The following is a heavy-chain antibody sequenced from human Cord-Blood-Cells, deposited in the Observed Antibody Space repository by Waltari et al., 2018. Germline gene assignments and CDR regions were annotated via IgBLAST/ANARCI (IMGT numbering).Heavy chain of an antibody. J-gene: IGHJ4*02. V-gene: IGHV3-73*02. Sequence: EVQLVESGGGLVQPGGTLKLSCAASGFTFSGSAMHWVRQASGKGMECVGRIRSKANSYATAYAASVKGRFTISRDDSKNTAYLQMNSLKTEDTAVYYCTSLWAARPDYWGQGTLVTVSS. CDR3: TSLWAARPDY. CDR1: GFTFSGSA. D-gene: IGHD6-6*01. CDR2: IRSKANSYAT.